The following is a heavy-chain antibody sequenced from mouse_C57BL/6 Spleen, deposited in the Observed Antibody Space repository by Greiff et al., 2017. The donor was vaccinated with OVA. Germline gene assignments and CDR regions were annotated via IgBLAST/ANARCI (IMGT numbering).Heavy chain of an antibody. J-gene: IGHJ2*01. V-gene: IGHV1-5*01. CDR3: SGTYGEDY. CDR2: IYPGNSDT. Sequence: EVKLVESGPELVKPGASVKISCKTSGYTFTSYWMHWVKQRPGQGLEWIGAIYPGNSDTSYNQKFKGKAKLTAVTSASTAYMELSSLTNEDSAVYYCSGTYGEDYWGQGTTLTVSS. D-gene: IGHD1-1*01. CDR1: GYTFTSYW.